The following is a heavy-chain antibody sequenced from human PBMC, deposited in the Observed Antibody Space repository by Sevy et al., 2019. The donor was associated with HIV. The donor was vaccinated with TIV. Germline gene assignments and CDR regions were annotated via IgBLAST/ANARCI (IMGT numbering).Heavy chain of an antibody. J-gene: IGHJ6*02. V-gene: IGHV3-15*01. CDR3: TSRLTDYYDSSKDYYYGMDV. CDR1: GFTFSNAW. CDR2: IKSKTDGGTT. Sequence: GGSLRLSCAASGFTFSNAWMSWVRQAPGKGLEWVGRIKSKTDGGTTDYAAPVKGRFTISRDDSKNTLYLQMNSLKTEDAAVYYGTSRLTDYYDSSKDYYYGMDVWGQGTTVTVSS. D-gene: IGHD3-22*01.